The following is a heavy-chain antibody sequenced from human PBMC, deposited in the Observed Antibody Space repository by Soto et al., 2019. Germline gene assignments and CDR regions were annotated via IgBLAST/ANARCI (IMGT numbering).Heavy chain of an antibody. CDR1: GYTFTSYG. CDR2: TSASMVT. Sequence: QVQLVQSGGEVKKPGASVKVSCRASGYTFTSYGISWVRQAPGQGLEWLGWTSASMVTNYAQKFQGRVTMTTDTSTSTAYMELRSLRFDDTAVYYCARDSSGRAIFDSWGQGTPVTVSS. CDR3: ARDSSGRAIFDS. D-gene: IGHD6-19*01. J-gene: IGHJ4*02. V-gene: IGHV1-18*01.